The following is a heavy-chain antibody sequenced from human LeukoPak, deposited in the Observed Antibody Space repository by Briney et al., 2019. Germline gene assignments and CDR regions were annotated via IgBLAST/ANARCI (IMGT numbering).Heavy chain of an antibody. V-gene: IGHV4-39*07. D-gene: IGHD3-22*01. CDR2: IYYSGST. CDR1: GVSISSGSNY. CDR3: TRGSIAYYYMDV. J-gene: IGHJ6*03. Sequence: SETLSLTCRVSGVSISSGSNYWGWIRLPAGKTLEWIGSIYYSGSTYYNPSLKSRVTISVDTSKNQFSLKLSSVTAADTAVYYCTRGSIAYYYMDVWGKGTTVTISS.